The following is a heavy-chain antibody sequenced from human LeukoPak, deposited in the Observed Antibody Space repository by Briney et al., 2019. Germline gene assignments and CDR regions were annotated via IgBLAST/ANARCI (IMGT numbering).Heavy chain of an antibody. CDR1: GFNFNDYY. CDR3: ARDGSGSTYYFDS. CDR2: IRNTGHSI. V-gene: IGHV3-11*01. Sequence: PGGSLRLSCAASGFNFNDYYMSWVRHAPGKGLEWLSLIRNTGHSIYYADSVNGRFTISRDSATSSLYLQMNSLRADDTAVYYCARDGSGSTYYFDSWGQGTLVTVSS. J-gene: IGHJ4*02. D-gene: IGHD1-26*01.